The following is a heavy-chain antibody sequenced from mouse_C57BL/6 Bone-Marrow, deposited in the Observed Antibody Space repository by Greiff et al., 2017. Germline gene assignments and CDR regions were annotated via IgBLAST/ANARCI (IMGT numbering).Heavy chain of an antibody. CDR2: IYPGSGST. Sequence: VPLQQPGAELVKPGASVKMSCKASGYTFTSYWITWVKQRPGQGLEWIGEIYPGSGSTNYNEKFKSKATLTVDTSSNTASLQLSSLTSDDTAVYYCAREGYYGSLDVWGTGTTVIVSS. V-gene: IGHV1-55*01. CDR1: GYTFTSYW. CDR3: AREGYYGSLDV. J-gene: IGHJ1*03. D-gene: IGHD1-1*01.